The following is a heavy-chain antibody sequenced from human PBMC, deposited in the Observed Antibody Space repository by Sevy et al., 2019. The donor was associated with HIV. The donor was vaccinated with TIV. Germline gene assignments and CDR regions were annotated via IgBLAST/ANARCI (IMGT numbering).Heavy chain of an antibody. CDR1: GFSFSSYF. CDR3: ARDIEGNSNGYFDY. Sequence: GGSLRLSCAASGFSFSSYFINWVRQAPGKGLEWVASIGRSSSHIYYADSVKGRFTISRDNAKNSLDLQMNSLRVDDTALYYCARDIEGNSNGYFDYRGQGALVTVSS. CDR2: IGRSSSHI. D-gene: IGHD6-19*01. V-gene: IGHV3-21*01. J-gene: IGHJ4*02.